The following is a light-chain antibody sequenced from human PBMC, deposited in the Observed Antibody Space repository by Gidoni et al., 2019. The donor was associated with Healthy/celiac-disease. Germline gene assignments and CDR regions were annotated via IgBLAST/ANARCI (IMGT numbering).Light chain of an antibody. V-gene: IGKV1-5*03. CDR2: KAS. CDR1: QSISSW. Sequence: IQMTQSPSTLSASVGERVTITCRASQSISSWLAWYQQKPGKAPKLLIYKASSLESGVPSRFSGSGSGTEFTLTISSLQPDDFATYYCQQYNSYLLTFGGGTKVEIK. J-gene: IGKJ4*01. CDR3: QQYNSYLLT.